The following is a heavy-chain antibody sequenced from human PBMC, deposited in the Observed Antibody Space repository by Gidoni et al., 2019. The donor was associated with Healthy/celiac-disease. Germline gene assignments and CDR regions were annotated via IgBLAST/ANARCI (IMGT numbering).Heavy chain of an antibody. CDR3: AKVGVPAANLDY. CDR2: ISYDGSNK. J-gene: IGHJ4*02. V-gene: IGHV3-30*18. Sequence: QVQLVESGGGVVQPGRSLRHSCAASGSPFSSYGMHWVRQAPAKGLEWVAVISYDGSNKYYADSVKGRFTISRDNSKNTLYLQMNSLRAEDTAVYYCAKVGVPAANLDYWGQGTLVTVSS. CDR1: GSPFSSYG. D-gene: IGHD2-2*01.